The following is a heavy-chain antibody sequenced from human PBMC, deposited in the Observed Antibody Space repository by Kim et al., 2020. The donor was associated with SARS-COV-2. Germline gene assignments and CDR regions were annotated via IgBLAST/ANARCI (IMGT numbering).Heavy chain of an antibody. CDR1: GGSFSGYY. CDR2: INHSGST. Sequence: SETLSLTCAVYGGSFSGYYWSWIRQPPGKGLEWIGEINHSGSTNYNPSLKSRVTLSVDTSKNQFSLKLSSVTAADTAVSYCARGRVRRATVAHRHNWFDP. J-gene: IGHJ5*02. D-gene: IGHD4-17*01. CDR3: ARGRVRRATVAHRHNWFDP. V-gene: IGHV4-34*01.